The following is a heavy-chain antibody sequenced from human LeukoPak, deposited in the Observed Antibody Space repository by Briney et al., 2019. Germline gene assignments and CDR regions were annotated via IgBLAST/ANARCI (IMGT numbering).Heavy chain of an antibody. CDR2: INSDGSST. D-gene: IGHD5-12*01. CDR3: ARVLATTSLIDY. V-gene: IGHV3-74*01. Sequence: GGSLRLSCAASGFTFSSYWMHWVRQAPGKGLVWVSRINSDGSSTSYADSVKGRFTISRDNAKNTLDLQMNTLRAEDTAVYYCARVLATTSLIDYWGQGTLVTVSS. CDR1: GFTFSSYW. J-gene: IGHJ4*02.